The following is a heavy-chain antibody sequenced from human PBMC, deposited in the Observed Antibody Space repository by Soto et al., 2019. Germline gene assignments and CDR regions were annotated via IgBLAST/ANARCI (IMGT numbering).Heavy chain of an antibody. V-gene: IGHV1-69*13. CDR2: IIPIFGTA. D-gene: IGHD6-13*01. CDR3: ARDRVAAAGTSWFDP. Sequence: SVKVSCKASGGTFSSYAISWVRQAPGQGLEWMGGIIPIFGTANYAQKFQGRVTITADESTSTAYMELSSLRSEDTAVYYCARDRVAAAGTSWFDPWGQGTLVTVS. J-gene: IGHJ5*02. CDR1: GGTFSSYA.